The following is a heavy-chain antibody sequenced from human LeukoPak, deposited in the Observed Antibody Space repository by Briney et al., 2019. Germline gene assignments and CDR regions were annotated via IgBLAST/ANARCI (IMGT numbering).Heavy chain of an antibody. CDR1: GGTFSSYA. CDR3: ARVGVAAAGTWWFDP. Sequence: EASVKVSCKASGGTFSSYAISWVRQAPGQGLEWMGGIIPIFGTANYAQKFQGRVTITADKSTSTAYMELSSLRSGDTAVHYCARVGVAAAGTWWFDPWGQGTLVTVSS. CDR2: IIPIFGTA. V-gene: IGHV1-69*06. J-gene: IGHJ5*02. D-gene: IGHD6-13*01.